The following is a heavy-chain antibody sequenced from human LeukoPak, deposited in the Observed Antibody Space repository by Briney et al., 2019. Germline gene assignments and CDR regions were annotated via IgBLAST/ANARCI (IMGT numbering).Heavy chain of an antibody. D-gene: IGHD6-19*01. CDR3: ARYDVGWYYFDY. V-gene: IGHV4-61*02. Sequence: SQTLSLTCTVSGGSISSGSCYWSWIRQPAGKGLEWIGRIYTSGSTNYNPSLKSRVTISVDKSKNQFSLKLSSVTAADTAVYYCARYDVGWYYFDYWGQGTLVTVSS. CDR2: IYTSGST. J-gene: IGHJ4*02. CDR1: GGSISSGSCY.